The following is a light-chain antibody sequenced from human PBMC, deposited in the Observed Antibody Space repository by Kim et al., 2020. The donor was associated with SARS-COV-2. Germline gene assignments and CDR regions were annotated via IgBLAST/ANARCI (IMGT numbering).Light chain of an antibody. CDR2: GTS. Sequence: SAGDRATLSCRASQSVANRYLAWYQQKLGQAPRLLNYGTSNRATGIPDRFSGSGSGTDFTLTISRLEPEDFAVFYCQQYGTSPQTFGQGTKVDIK. CDR1: QSVANRY. CDR3: QQYGTSPQT. V-gene: IGKV3-20*01. J-gene: IGKJ1*01.